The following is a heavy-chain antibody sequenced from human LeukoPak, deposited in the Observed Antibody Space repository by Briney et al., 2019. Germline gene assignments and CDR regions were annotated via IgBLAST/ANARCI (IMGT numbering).Heavy chain of an antibody. D-gene: IGHD1-14*01. CDR3: ARDRNFPAYYFDY. CDR2: IWYDGSEK. Sequence: GGSLRLSCAASGFTVSSNYMSWVRQAPGKGLEWLAVIWYDGSEKYYADSVQGRFTISRDNSKNALYLQMDSLRAEDTAVYYCARDRNFPAYYFDYWGQGALVTVSS. CDR1: GFTVSSNY. V-gene: IGHV3-33*08. J-gene: IGHJ4*02.